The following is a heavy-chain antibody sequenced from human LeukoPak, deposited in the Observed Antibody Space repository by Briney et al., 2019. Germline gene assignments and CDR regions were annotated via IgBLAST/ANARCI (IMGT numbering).Heavy chain of an antibody. CDR1: GGSFSGYY. CDR2: INHSGST. D-gene: IGHD2-2*01. CDR3: ARDGGVVPAAMHAFDI. J-gene: IGHJ3*02. V-gene: IGHV4-34*01. Sequence: PSETLSLTCAVYGGSFSGYYWSWIRQPPGKGLEWIGEINHSGSTNYNPSLKSRVTISVDTSKNQFSLKLSSVTAADTAVYYCARDGGVVPAAMHAFDIWGQGTMVTVSS.